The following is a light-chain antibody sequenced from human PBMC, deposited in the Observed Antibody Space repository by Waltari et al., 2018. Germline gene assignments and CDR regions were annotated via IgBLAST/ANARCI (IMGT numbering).Light chain of an antibody. CDR2: DVY. V-gene: IGLV2-11*01. CDR1: TSDFGDYNA. CDR3: CSYSRPFSWV. J-gene: IGLJ3*02. Sequence: QSALTQPPSVSKSLGQSVTIPCSGSTSDFGDYNAVSWYQQHSGTAPRLVIYDVYKRPSGVSDRFSGSRTASTASLTISGLQADDEADYYCCSYSRPFSWVFGGGTRLTV.